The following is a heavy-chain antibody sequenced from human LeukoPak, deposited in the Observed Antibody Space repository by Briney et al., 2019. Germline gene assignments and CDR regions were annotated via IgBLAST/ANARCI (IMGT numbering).Heavy chain of an antibody. Sequence: NPSETLSLTCTVSGGSINNYYWSWMRQPPGEGLEWIGYISYYGSTNYNPSLKSRVTISLDTSKNQFSLKLSSVTAADTAVYHCVRHTAATTLDYWGQGTLVTVSS. CDR2: ISYYGST. CDR3: VRHTAATTLDY. V-gene: IGHV4-59*08. J-gene: IGHJ4*02. D-gene: IGHD2-15*01. CDR1: GGSINNYY.